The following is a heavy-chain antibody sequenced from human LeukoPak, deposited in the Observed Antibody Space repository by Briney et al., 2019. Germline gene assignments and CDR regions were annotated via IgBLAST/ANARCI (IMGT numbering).Heavy chain of an antibody. D-gene: IGHD6-19*01. CDR2: ISSSSSYI. Sequence: PGGSLRLSCAASGFTFSSYSMNWVRQAPGKGLEWVSSISSSSSYIYYADSVKGRFTISRDNAKNSLYLQMNSLRAEDTAVYYCARDLSPSSGWYVGCFDYWGQGTLVTVSS. CDR3: ARDLSPSSGWYVGCFDY. J-gene: IGHJ4*02. V-gene: IGHV3-21*01. CDR1: GFTFSSYS.